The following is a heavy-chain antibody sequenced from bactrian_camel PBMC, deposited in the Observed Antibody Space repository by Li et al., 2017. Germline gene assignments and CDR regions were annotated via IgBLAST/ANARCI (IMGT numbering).Heavy chain of an antibody. D-gene: IGHD2*01. V-gene: IGHV3S55*01. Sequence: HVQLVESGGGSVQIGESLRLSCTASGFIFDVSPMGWYRQAPGNECELVSSIYSDGTTYYADSVMGRFTASRDNAKNILYLRMDSLKSEDSALYYSAKALGGGNYYTGEYNYWGQGTQVTVS. CDR1: GFIFDVSP. J-gene: IGHJ4*01. CDR3: AKALGGGNYYTGEYNY. CDR2: IYSDGTT.